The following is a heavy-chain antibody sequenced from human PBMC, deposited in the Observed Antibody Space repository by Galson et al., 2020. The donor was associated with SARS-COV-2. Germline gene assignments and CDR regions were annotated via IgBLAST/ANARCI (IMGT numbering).Heavy chain of an antibody. CDR1: GFTVNSYG. D-gene: IGHD1-26*01. J-gene: IGHJ3*02. Sequence: GESLKISCAASGFTVNSYGMHWVRQAPGKGLEWVAVISDGGTNKYYADSVKGRFTISRDNSRNTLYLQMNSLRAEDTAVYYCAKAVSGWDLLHPFEIWGQGTMVTVSS. CDR3: AKAVSGWDLLHPFEI. CDR2: ISDGGTNK. V-gene: IGHV3-30*18.